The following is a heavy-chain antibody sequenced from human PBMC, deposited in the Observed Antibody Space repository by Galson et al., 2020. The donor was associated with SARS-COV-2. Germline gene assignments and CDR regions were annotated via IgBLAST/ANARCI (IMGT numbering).Heavy chain of an antibody. Sequence: ASVKVSCKASGYTFTSYAMHWVRQAPGQRLEWMGWINAGNGNTKYSQKFQGRVTITRDTSASTAYMELSSLRSEDTAVYYCARGKTYYYDSSGYYLEDYWGQGTLVTVSS. CDR2: INAGNGNT. CDR3: ARGKTYYYDSSGYYLEDY. J-gene: IGHJ4*02. V-gene: IGHV1-3*01. CDR1: GYTFTSYA. D-gene: IGHD3-22*01.